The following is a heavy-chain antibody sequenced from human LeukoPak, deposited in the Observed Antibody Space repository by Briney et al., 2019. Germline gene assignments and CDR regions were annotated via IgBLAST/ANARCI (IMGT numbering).Heavy chain of an antibody. J-gene: IGHJ4*02. CDR1: GLTFSNAW. D-gene: IGHD1-20*01. CDR2: IKRKSDGGTT. Sequence: PGGSLRLSCAASGLTFSNAWMSWVRQVPGKGLEWVGRIKRKSDGGTTDYAAPVKGRFTISRDDSKNTLYLQMNSLRAEDTAVYYCAKEPGGHNWNDVGDYWGQGTLVTVSS. CDR3: AKEPGGHNWNDVGDY. V-gene: IGHV3-15*01.